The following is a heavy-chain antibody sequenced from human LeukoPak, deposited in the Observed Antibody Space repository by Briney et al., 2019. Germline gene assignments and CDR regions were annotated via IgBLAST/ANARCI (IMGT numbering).Heavy chain of an antibody. D-gene: IGHD6-6*01. Sequence: PSETLSLTCAVYGGSFSGYYWSWIRQPPGKGLEWIGEINHSGSTNYNPSLKSRVTISVDTSKNQFSLKLSSVTAADTAVYYCAGGPEYSSSSGFDYWGQGTLVTVSS. CDR3: AGGPEYSSSSGFDY. J-gene: IGHJ4*02. CDR1: GGSFSGYY. CDR2: INHSGST. V-gene: IGHV4-34*01.